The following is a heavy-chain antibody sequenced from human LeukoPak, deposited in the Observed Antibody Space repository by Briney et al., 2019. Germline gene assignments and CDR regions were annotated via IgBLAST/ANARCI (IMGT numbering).Heavy chain of an antibody. CDR2: ISAYTGNT. V-gene: IGHV1-18*01. D-gene: IGHD3-22*01. CDR1: GYTFTNYG. Sequence: ASVKVSCKASGYTFTNYGISWVRQAPGQGLEWMGWISAYTGNTNYAQNFQGRVTMTTDTSTSTAFMELRSLRSDDTVVYYCARSGVGYFYDNTGYYPLDYWGQGTLVTVSS. CDR3: ARSGVGYFYDNTGYYPLDY. J-gene: IGHJ4*02.